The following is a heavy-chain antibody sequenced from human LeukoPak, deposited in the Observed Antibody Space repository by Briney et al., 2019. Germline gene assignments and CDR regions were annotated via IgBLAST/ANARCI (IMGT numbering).Heavy chain of an antibody. CDR3: ARGGGTVAPAPWVPFAY. CDR2: IDPNSGST. Sequence: GASGRVSCKASGYTFTGNDMHGVRQAPGQGREDMGYIDPNSGSTYYIQTFQGRVTMTRDMSINTDYVELSSLKSDDTAVYYCARGGGTVAPAPWVPFAYWGQGTLVTVSS. CDR1: GYTFTGND. V-gene: IGHV1-2*02. D-gene: IGHD4-11*01. J-gene: IGHJ4*02.